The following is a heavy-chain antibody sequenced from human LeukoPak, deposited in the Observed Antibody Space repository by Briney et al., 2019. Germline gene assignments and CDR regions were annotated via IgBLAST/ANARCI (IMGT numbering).Heavy chain of an antibody. J-gene: IGHJ3*02. CDR3: ARYLRWFLDAFDI. Sequence: SVKVSCKASGGTFSSYAISWVRQAPGQGLEWMGRIIPIFGTANYAQKFQGRVTITTDESTSTAYMELSSLRSEDTAVYYCARYLRWFLDAFDIWGQGTMVTVSS. CDR1: GGTFSSYA. D-gene: IGHD2-21*01. CDR2: IIPIFGTA. V-gene: IGHV1-69*05.